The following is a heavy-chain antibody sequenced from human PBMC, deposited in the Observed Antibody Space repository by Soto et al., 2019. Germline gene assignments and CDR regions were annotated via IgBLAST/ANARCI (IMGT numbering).Heavy chain of an antibody. CDR3: ARDALKNIDWLLYGSYGYFDY. CDR1: GVTFSSYW. V-gene: IGHV3-7*01. J-gene: IGHJ4*02. D-gene: IGHD3-9*01. CDR2: IKQDGSEK. Sequence: GGSLRLSCAASGVTFSSYWMIWVRQAPGKGLEWVANIKQDGSEKYYVDSVKGRFTISRDNAKNSLYLQMNSLRAEDTAVYYCARDALKNIDWLLYGSYGYFDYWGQGTLVTV.